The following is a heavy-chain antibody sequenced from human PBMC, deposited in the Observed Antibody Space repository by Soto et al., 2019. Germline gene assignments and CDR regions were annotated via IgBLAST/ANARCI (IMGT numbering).Heavy chain of an antibody. CDR1: GGTFSGYA. J-gene: IGHJ4*02. D-gene: IGHD3-22*01. Sequence: QVQLVQSGAEVKKPGSSVKVSCKASGGTFSGYAISWGRQAPGQGLEWMGGIIPIFGTANYAQKFQGRVTITADKSTSTAYMELSSLRSEDTAVYYCARGGEHYYDSSDYYFWGQGTLVTVSS. CDR3: ARGGEHYYDSSDYYF. CDR2: IIPIFGTA. V-gene: IGHV1-69*06.